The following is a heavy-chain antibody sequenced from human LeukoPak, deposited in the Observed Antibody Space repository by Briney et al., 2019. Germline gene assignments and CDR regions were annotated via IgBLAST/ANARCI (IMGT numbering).Heavy chain of an antibody. D-gene: IGHD5-18*01. CDR1: GGSISSYY. CDR2: IYTSGTT. V-gene: IGHV4-4*07. CDR3: AREGDGYRPVE. Sequence: PSETLPLTCAVSGGSISSYYWSWIRQPAGKGLEWIGRIYTSGTTNYNPSLKSRVTMSVDTSKNQFSLNLNSVTAADTAVYYCAREGDGYRPVEWGQGTLVTVSS. J-gene: IGHJ4*02.